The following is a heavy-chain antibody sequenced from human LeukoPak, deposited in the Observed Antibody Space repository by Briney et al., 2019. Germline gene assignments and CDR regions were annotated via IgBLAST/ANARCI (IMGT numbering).Heavy chain of an antibody. D-gene: IGHD3-3*01. V-gene: IGHV1-46*01. CDR3: ARSRAYYDFWSGYYGSWFDP. CDR2: INPSGGST. J-gene: IGHJ5*02. Sequence: ASVKVSCKASGYTFTSYYMHWVRQAPGQGLEWMVIINPSGGSTSYAQKFQGRVTMTRDTSTSTVYMELSSLRSEDTAVYYCARSRAYYDFWSGYYGSWFDPWGQGTLVTVSS. CDR1: GYTFTSYY.